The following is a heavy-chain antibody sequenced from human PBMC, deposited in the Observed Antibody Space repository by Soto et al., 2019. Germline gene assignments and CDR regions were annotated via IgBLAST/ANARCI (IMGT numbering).Heavy chain of an antibody. CDR3: ARPKYSSSSWGVYAFDY. V-gene: IGHV1-18*01. CDR1: GYTFTSYG. J-gene: IGHJ4*02. Sequence: ASVKVSCKASGYTFTSYGISWVRQAPGQGLEWMGWISAYNGNTNYAQKLQGRVTMTTDTSTSTAYMELRSLRSDDTAVYYCARPKYSSSSWGVYAFDYWGQGTLVTVSS. D-gene: IGHD6-6*01. CDR2: ISAYNGNT.